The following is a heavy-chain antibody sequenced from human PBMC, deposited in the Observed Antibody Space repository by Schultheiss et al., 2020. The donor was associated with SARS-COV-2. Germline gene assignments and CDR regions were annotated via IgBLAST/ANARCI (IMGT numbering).Heavy chain of an antibody. CDR3: ARGTKGIAARLGYYYYYGMDV. D-gene: IGHD6-6*01. CDR2: ISGSGGST. CDR1: GFTFSSYA. V-gene: IGHV3-23*01. J-gene: IGHJ6*02. Sequence: GGSLRLSCAASGFTFSSYAMSWVRQAPGKGLEWVSAISGSGGSTYYADSVKGRFTISRDNAKNSLYLQMNSLRAEDTAVYYCARGTKGIAARLGYYYYYGMDVWGQGTTVTVSS.